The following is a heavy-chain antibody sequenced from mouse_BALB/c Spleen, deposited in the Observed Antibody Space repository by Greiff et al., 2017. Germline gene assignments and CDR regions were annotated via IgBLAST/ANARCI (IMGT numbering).Heavy chain of an antibody. V-gene: IGHV5-6*01. CDR2: ISSGGSYT. J-gene: IGHJ1*01. CDR3: ARHGPTGPDWYFDV. Sequence: EVHLVESGGDLVKPGGSLKLSCAASGFTFSSYGMSWVRQTPDKRLEWVATISSGGSYTYYPDSVKGRFTISRDNAKNTLYLQMSSLKSEDTAMYYCARHGPTGPDWYFDVWGAGTTVTVSS. D-gene: IGHD4-1*02. CDR1: GFTFSSYG.